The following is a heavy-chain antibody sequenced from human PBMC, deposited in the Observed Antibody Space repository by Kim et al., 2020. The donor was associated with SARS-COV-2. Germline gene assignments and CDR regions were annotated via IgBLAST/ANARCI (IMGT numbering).Heavy chain of an antibody. CDR3: ARGGSGSLDY. Sequence: GGSLRLSCAASGFTFSRYWMHWVRQAPGKGLVWVSHINGDGRSTSYADSVKGRVTISRYNAKNTLYLQMNSLRAEDTAVYYCARGGSGSLDYWGQGTLVTVSS. J-gene: IGHJ4*02. V-gene: IGHV3-74*01. D-gene: IGHD3-16*01. CDR2: INGDGRST. CDR1: GFTFSRYW.